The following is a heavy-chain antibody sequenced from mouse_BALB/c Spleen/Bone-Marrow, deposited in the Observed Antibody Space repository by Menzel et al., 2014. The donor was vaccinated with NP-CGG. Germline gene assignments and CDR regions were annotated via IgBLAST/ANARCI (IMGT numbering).Heavy chain of an antibody. J-gene: IGHJ2*01. CDR3: ARVYYGNLDH. CDR2: VSPGDGDT. Sequence: QVQLQQSGAELVRPGSSVKISCKASGYAFSTYWMNWVKQRPGQGLEWIGQVSPGDGDTNYNGKFRGRATLTADKSSSTAYIQLSSLTSEDSAVYSCARVYYGNLDHWGQGTTLTVSS. D-gene: IGHD2-1*01. V-gene: IGHV1-80*01. CDR1: GYAFSTYW.